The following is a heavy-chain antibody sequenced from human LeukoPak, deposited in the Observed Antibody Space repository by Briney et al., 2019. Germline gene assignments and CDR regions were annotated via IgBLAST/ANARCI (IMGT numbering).Heavy chain of an antibody. Sequence: HPGGSLRLSCAASGFTVSSNYMTWVRQAPGKGLEWVSFIYTGGSTYYADSVKGRFTISRDNSKNTLYLQMSSLRVEDTAVYYCARDMLPYSSGWDDSYYYYGMDVWGQGTTVTVSS. CDR2: IYTGGST. J-gene: IGHJ6*02. CDR1: GFTVSSNY. V-gene: IGHV3-53*01. D-gene: IGHD6-19*01. CDR3: ARDMLPYSSGWDDSYYYYGMDV.